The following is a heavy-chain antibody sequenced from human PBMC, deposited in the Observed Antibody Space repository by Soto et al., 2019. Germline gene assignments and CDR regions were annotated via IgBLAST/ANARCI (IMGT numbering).Heavy chain of an antibody. J-gene: IGHJ6*03. Sequence: QVQLVQSGAEVKKPGASVKVSCKVSGYTLTELSMHWVRQAPGKGLEWMGGFDPEDGETIYAEKFQGRVTMTEDTATDTDYKELSSLRSEDAAVYYCAAVVVPTLGYYYYCYMDVWGKGTTVTVS. D-gene: IGHD2-2*01. CDR3: AAVVVPTLGYYYYCYMDV. CDR2: FDPEDGET. CDR1: GYTLTELS. V-gene: IGHV1-24*01.